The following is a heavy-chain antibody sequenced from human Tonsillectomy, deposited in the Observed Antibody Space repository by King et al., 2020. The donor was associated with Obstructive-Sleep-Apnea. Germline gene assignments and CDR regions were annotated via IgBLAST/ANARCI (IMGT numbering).Heavy chain of an antibody. CDR2: ISWNSGSI. Sequence: VQLVESGGGLAQPGRSLRLSCAASGFTFDDYAMHWVRQAPGKGLEWVSCISWNSGSIAYADSVKGRFTISRDNAKNSLYRQMNSLRAEDTALYYCTRGGYRSSWYWGQGTLVTVSS. V-gene: IGHV3-9*01. CDR3: TRGGYRSSWY. CDR1: GFTFDDYA. J-gene: IGHJ4*02. D-gene: IGHD6-13*01.